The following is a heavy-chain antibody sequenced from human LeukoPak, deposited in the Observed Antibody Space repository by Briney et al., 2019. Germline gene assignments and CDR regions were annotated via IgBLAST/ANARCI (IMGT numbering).Heavy chain of an antibody. J-gene: IGHJ1*01. D-gene: IGHD6-13*01. CDR2: INPNSGGT. CDR1: GYTFTSYY. V-gene: IGHV1-2*02. Sequence: ASVTVPCKASGYTFTSYYIHWVRQAPGQGLEWMGWINPNSGGTNYAQKFQGRVTMTRDTSISTAYMELSRLRSDDTAVYYCARTEVAAAGTRYFQHWGQGTLVTVSS. CDR3: ARTEVAAAGTRYFQH.